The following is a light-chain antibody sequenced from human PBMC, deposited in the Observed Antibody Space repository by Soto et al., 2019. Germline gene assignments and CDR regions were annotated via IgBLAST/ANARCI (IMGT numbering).Light chain of an antibody. CDR3: QKCGIAPFT. CDR2: AAS. Sequence: GDRVTITCRASQGISNYLAWYQRKPGKVPKLLIYAASTLQSGVPPRFSGSGSGTDFTLTISSLQPEDVAPYYCQKCGIAPFTFGGGTKVDIK. V-gene: IGKV1-27*01. CDR1: QGISNY. J-gene: IGKJ4*01.